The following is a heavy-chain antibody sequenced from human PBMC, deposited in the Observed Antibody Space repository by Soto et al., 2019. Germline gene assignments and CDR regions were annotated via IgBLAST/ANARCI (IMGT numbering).Heavy chain of an antibody. Sequence: PGXSLRLSCAASGFTFSSYAMKWVLQAPGKGLEWVSLIGESGTPTYYADSVKGRFTISRDNSGNTLFLEMYSLRAEDTAVYYCARYIPGVRYYGMDVWGQGTTVTVSS. CDR2: IGESGTPT. D-gene: IGHD2-2*01. CDR3: ARYIPGVRYYGMDV. J-gene: IGHJ6*02. CDR1: GFTFSSYA. V-gene: IGHV3-23*01.